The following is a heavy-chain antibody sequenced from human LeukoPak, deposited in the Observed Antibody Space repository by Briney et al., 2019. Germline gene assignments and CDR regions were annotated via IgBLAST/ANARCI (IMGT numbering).Heavy chain of an antibody. CDR3: ARVGTRYYDFWSGYPPYYGMDV. V-gene: IGHV4-59*12. D-gene: IGHD3-3*01. CDR1: GGSISSYY. CDR2: IYYSGST. Sequence: SETLSLTCTVSGGSISSYYWSWIRQPPGKGLEWIGYIYYSGSTNYNPSLKSRVTISVDTSKNQFSLKLSSVTAADTAVYYCARVGTRYYDFWSGYPPYYGMDVWGQGTTVTVSS. J-gene: IGHJ6*02.